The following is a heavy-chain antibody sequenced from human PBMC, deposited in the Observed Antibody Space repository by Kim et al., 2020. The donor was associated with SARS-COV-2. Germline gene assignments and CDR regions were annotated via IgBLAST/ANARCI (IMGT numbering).Heavy chain of an antibody. Sequence: ASAKVSCKASGYTFTSYAFHWVRQAPGQRLEWMGWIDADNGNTKYSQKFQGRVTITRDTSARTAYMELSSLRSEDTAVYYCARNEDYWGQGTLVTVSS. CDR2: IDADNGNT. CDR3: ARNEDY. CDR1: GYTFTSYA. J-gene: IGHJ4*02. V-gene: IGHV1-3*01.